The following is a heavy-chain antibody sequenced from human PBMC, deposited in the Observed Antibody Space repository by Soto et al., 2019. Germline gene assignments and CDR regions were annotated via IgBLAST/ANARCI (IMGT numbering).Heavy chain of an antibody. CDR1: GFTFSSYS. CDR2: ISSSSYYI. V-gene: IGHV3-21*01. D-gene: IGHD6-19*01. J-gene: IGHJ4*01. Sequence: GGSLRLSYAASGFTFSSYSMNWVRQAPGKGLEWVSSISSSSYYIYYADSVKGRFTISRDNAKNSLYLQMNSLTAEDTAVYYCANYDSSGWYFDYWGHGTPVTVSS. CDR3: ANYDSSGWYFDY.